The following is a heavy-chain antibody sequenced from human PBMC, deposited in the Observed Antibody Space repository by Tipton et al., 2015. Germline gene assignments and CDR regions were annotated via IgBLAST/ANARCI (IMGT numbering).Heavy chain of an antibody. Sequence: TLSLTCDVSGYSISSDYYWGWIRQPPGKGLEWIGSISHSGNTYYNPSLGSRVTISVDTSKNQFSLNLTSVTAADTAFYYCARGTYGGYIQSHWGQGTPVTVSS. V-gene: IGHV4-38-2*01. J-gene: IGHJ4*02. D-gene: IGHD4-17*01. CDR3: ARGTYGGYIQSH. CDR1: GYSISSDYY. CDR2: ISHSGNT.